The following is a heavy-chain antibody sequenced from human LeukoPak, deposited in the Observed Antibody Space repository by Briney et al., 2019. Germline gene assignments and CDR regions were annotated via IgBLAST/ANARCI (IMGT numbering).Heavy chain of an antibody. Sequence: GGSLRLSCAASGFTFSSYAMSWVRRAPGKGLGWVSAISGSGGSTYYADSVKGRFTISRDNSKNTLYLQMTSLRAEDTAVYYCAKDRRQWLAGFDYWGQGTLVTVSS. J-gene: IGHJ4*02. V-gene: IGHV3-23*01. CDR3: AKDRRQWLAGFDY. CDR2: ISGSGGST. CDR1: GFTFSSYA. D-gene: IGHD6-19*01.